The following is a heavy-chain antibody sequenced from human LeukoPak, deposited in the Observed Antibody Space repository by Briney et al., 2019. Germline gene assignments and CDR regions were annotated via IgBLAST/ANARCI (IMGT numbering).Heavy chain of an antibody. CDR1: GFTFSS. V-gene: IGHV3-21*01. CDR2: ISSDSAYI. J-gene: IGHJ4*02. D-gene: IGHD3-10*01. Sequence: GGSLRLSCTASGFTFSSMNWVRQAPGKGLEWVSSISSDSAYISYADLVKGRFTVSRDNAKNTLYLQMNSLRAEDTAVYYCARGNYYGQDYWGQGTLVTVSS. CDR3: ARGNYYGQDY.